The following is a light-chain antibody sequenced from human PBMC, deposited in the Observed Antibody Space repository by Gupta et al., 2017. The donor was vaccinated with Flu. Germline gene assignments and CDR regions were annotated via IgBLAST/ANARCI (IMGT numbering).Light chain of an antibody. J-gene: IGKJ2*01. CDR3: QQTNHEHT. V-gene: IGKV1-5*03. CDR1: QSSNVW. CDR2: KAS. Sequence: DTQMTQSPSTLSASVGDRVTIRGRASQSSNVWLAWYQQKPVKDPKILIYKASKLEDGVPLRSSGSGSGTEFTLTSSSLQPDDSANYYCQQTNHEHTFGQ.